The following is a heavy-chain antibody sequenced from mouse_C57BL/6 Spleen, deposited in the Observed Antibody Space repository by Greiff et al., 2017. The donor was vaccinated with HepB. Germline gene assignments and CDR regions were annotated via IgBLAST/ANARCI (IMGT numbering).Heavy chain of an antibody. CDR1: GYTFTSYW. Sequence: QVQLQQPGAELVKPGASVKMSCKASGYTFTSYWITWVKQRPGQGLEWIGDIYPGSGSTNYNEKFKSKATLTVDTSSSTAYMQLSSLTSEDSAVYYCARSGGQLRPRDYWGQGTTLTVSS. J-gene: IGHJ2*01. V-gene: IGHV1-55*01. CDR3: ARSGGQLRPRDY. CDR2: IYPGSGST. D-gene: IGHD3-2*02.